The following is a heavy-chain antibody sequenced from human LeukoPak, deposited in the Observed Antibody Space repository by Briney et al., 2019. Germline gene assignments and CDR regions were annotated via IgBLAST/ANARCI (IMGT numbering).Heavy chain of an antibody. V-gene: IGHV3-23*01. D-gene: IGHD4-17*01. CDR3: ARLSTMTTDY. CDR2: ISGRGDST. J-gene: IGHJ4*02. CDR1: GFTFSSYA. Sequence: GGSLRLSCAASGFTFSSYAMSWVRQAPGKGLEWVSAISGRGDSTYYADSVKGRFTISRDNAKNTLYLQMNSLRAEDTAVYFCARLSTMTTDYWGQGTLVTVSS.